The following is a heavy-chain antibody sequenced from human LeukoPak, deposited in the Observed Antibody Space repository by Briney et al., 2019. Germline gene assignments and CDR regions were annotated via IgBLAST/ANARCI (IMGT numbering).Heavy chain of an antibody. V-gene: IGHV3-33*01. D-gene: IGHD5-24*01. J-gene: IGHJ2*01. Sequence: PGGSLRLSCATSGFIFSNYVIHWVRQAPGKGLEWVAVMWYDGSNKYFADSVKGRFTISRDNSKNTLYLQMNSLRVEDTAVYYCARGLVEMATRYFDLWGRGTLVTVSS. CDR1: GFIFSNYV. CDR2: MWYDGSNK. CDR3: ARGLVEMATRYFDL.